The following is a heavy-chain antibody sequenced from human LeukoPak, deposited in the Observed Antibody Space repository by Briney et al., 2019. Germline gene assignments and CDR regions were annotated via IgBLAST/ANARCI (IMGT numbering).Heavy chain of an antibody. CDR1: GYTSTSYG. V-gene: IGHV1-18*01. J-gene: IGHJ6*02. CDR3: ARDKVTNDYYYYGMDV. Sequence: ASVKVSCKASGYTSTSYGISWVRQAPGQGLEWMGWISAYNGNTNYAQKLQGRVTMTTDTSTSTAYMELRSLRSDDTAVYYCARDKVTNDYYYYGMDVWGQGTTVTVSS. D-gene: IGHD4-11*01. CDR2: ISAYNGNT.